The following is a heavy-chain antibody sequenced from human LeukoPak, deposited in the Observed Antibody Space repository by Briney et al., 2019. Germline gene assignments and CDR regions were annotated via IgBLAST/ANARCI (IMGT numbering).Heavy chain of an antibody. CDR3: ASGSYYDYYYGMDV. CDR2: IIPIFGTA. J-gene: IGHJ6*02. V-gene: IGHV1-69*13. Sequence: SVKVSCKASGGTFISYAISWVRQAPGQGLEWMGGIIPIFGTANYAQKFQGRVTITADESTSTAYMELSSLRSEDMAVYYCASGSYYDYYYGMDVWGQGTTVTVSS. D-gene: IGHD1-26*01. CDR1: GGTFISYA.